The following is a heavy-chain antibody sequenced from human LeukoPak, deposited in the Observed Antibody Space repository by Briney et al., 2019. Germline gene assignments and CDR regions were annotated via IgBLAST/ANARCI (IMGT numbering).Heavy chain of an antibody. CDR2: IIPILGIA. CDR1: GYTFTSYY. J-gene: IGHJ4*02. CDR3: ARIIGETPYNWNDNDY. Sequence: GASVKVSCKASGYTFTSYYMHWVRQAPGQGLEWMGRIIPILGIANYAQKFQGRVTITADKSTSTAYMELSSLRSEDTAVYYCARIIGETPYNWNDNDYWGQGTLVTVSS. V-gene: IGHV1-69*02. D-gene: IGHD1-20*01.